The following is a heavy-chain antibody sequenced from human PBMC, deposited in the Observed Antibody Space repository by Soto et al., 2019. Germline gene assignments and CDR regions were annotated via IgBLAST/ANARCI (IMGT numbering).Heavy chain of an antibody. V-gene: IGHV3-23*01. D-gene: IGHD5-18*01. Sequence: GGSLRLSCAASGFTFSSYAMSWVRQAPGKGLEWVSAISGSGGSTYYADSVKGRFTISRDNSKNTLYLQMNSLRAEDTAVYYCAKVPQPHTAMVSGFDYWGQGTLVTVSS. CDR3: AKVPQPHTAMVSGFDY. J-gene: IGHJ4*02. CDR2: ISGSGGST. CDR1: GFTFSSYA.